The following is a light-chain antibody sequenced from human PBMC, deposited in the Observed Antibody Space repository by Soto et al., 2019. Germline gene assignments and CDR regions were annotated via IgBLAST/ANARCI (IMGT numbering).Light chain of an antibody. J-gene: IGLJ3*02. Sequence: QSALTQPASVSGSPGQSITISCTGTNSDIGGYQYVSWYQHHPGKAPKLIIYEIINRPSGVSHRFSGSKSGNTASLTISGLQAEDEADYYCSSYTTSSTLVFGGGTNLTVL. CDR2: EII. CDR1: NSDIGGYQY. V-gene: IGLV2-14*01. CDR3: SSYTTSSTLV.